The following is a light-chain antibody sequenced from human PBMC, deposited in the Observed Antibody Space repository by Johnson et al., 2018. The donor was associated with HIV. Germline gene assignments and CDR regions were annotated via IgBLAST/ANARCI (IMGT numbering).Light chain of an antibody. CDR3: GTWDSSLSAFNYV. Sequence: QSVLTQPPSVSAAPGQKVTISCSGSSSNIGNNSVSWYQQFPGTAPKLLIYDNNKRPSGIPDRFSGSKSGTSATLGITGLQTGDEADYYCGTWDSSLSAFNYVFGTGTKVTVL. V-gene: IGLV1-51*01. CDR2: DNN. CDR1: SSNIGNNS. J-gene: IGLJ1*01.